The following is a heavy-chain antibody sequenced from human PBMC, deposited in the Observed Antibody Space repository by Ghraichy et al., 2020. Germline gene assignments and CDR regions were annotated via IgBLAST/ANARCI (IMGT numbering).Heavy chain of an antibody. Sequence: SETLSLTCTVSGGSISSYYCSWSWPPPGKGLERIGYVYYSGSTNSNPTLKSQVTISVATAKNQYSLTLSSGTDAATAVYDCARDRGSGSYYGTSDWFDPWGQGTLVTVSS. J-gene: IGHJ5*02. CDR3: ARDRGSGSYYGTSDWFDP. CDR2: VYYSGST. D-gene: IGHD1-26*01. CDR1: GGSISSYY. V-gene: IGHV4-59*01.